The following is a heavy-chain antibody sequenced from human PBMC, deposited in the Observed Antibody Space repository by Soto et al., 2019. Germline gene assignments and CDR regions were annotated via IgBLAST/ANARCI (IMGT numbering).Heavy chain of an antibody. Sequence: QVQLVQSGAAVKKPGASVQVSCKASGYTFTSYGISWVRQAPGQGLEWMGWISAYNGNTNYAQKLQGRVTMTTDTSTSTAYRELRSLRSDDTAVYYCARDYCCGGSCYRFYYYYGMDVWGQGTTVTVSS. CDR1: GYTFTSYG. J-gene: IGHJ6*02. CDR3: ARDYCCGGSCYRFYYYYGMDV. CDR2: ISAYNGNT. D-gene: IGHD2-15*01. V-gene: IGHV1-18*01.